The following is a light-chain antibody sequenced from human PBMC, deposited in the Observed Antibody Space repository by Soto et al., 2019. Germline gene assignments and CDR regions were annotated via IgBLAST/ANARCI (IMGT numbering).Light chain of an antibody. CDR1: SSDVGGHDF. J-gene: IGLJ7*01. Sequence: QSALTQPRSVSGSPGQSVTISCTGTSSDVGGHDFVSWYQRHPGKAPKLIIYDVNKRPSGVPDRFSGSKSGNTASLTISGLQAEDEADYYCQSYDTSLSGAVFGGGTQLTVL. V-gene: IGLV2-11*01. CDR3: QSYDTSLSGAV. CDR2: DVN.